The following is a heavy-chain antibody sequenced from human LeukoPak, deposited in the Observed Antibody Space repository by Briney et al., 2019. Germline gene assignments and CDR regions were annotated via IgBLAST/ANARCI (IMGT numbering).Heavy chain of an antibody. CDR2: VYYSGST. D-gene: IGHD3-10*01. J-gene: IGHJ6*02. Sequence: SETLSLTCTVSGGSLSSYYWSWIRQPPGKGLEWIGYVYYSGSTNYNPSLKSGVAISIDTSKNQFSLKLSSVTAADTAMYYCARAAPSYYGSGSLGSYYYGMDVWGQGTTVTVSS. CDR1: GGSLSSYY. CDR3: ARAAPSYYGSGSLGSYYYGMDV. V-gene: IGHV4-59*01.